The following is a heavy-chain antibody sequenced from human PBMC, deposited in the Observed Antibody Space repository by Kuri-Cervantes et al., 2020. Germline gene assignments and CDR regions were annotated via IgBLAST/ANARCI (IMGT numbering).Heavy chain of an antibody. Sequence: GESLKISCAAPGFTFSSYAMHWVRQAPGKGLEWVAVISYDGSNKYYADSVKGRFTISRDNSKNTLYLQMNSLRAEDTAVYYCARYGWELLQHHAFDIWGQGTMVTVSS. CDR3: ARYGWELLQHHAFDI. J-gene: IGHJ3*02. D-gene: IGHD1-26*01. CDR2: ISYDGSNK. V-gene: IGHV3-30-3*01. CDR1: GFTFSSYA.